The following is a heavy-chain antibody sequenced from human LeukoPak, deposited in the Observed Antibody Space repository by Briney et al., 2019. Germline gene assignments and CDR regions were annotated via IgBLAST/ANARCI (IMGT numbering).Heavy chain of an antibody. CDR1: GFTFRSYA. D-gene: IGHD2-2*01. V-gene: IGHV3-23*01. J-gene: IGHJ3*02. CDR3: AKVTTPYCSSTSCFPSDAFDI. Sequence: PGGSLRLSCEASGFTFRSYAMVWVRQAPGKGLEYISYISGIGTTMYHADSVKGRFTISRDNSKNTLYLQMNSLRAEDTAVYYCAKVTTPYCSSTSCFPSDAFDIWGQGTMVTVSS. CDR2: ISGIGTTM.